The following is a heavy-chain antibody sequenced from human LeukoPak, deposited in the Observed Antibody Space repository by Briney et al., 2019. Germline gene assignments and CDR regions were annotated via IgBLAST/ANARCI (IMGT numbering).Heavy chain of an antibody. V-gene: IGHV3-21*01. CDR3: AKSGSYSAFDI. CDR1: GFTFSSYS. CDR2: ISSSSSYI. D-gene: IGHD1-26*01. Sequence: GGSLRLSCAASGFTFSSYSMNWVRQAPGKGLEWVSSISSSSSYIYYADSVKGRFTISRDNAKNSLYLQMNSLRAEDTALYYCAKSGSYSAFDIWGQRTMVSVSS. J-gene: IGHJ3*02.